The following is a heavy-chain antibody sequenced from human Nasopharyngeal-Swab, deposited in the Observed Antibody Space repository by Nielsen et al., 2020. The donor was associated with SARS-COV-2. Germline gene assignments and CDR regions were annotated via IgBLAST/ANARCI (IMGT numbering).Heavy chain of an antibody. V-gene: IGHV3-23*01. CDR3: AKEEVPNDY. CDR2: ISISGVTT. CDR1: GFNFRKSA. J-gene: IGHJ4*02. Sequence: GESLKISCEVPGFNFRKSAMSWVRQAPGKGLEWVSGISISGVTTYYAESVKGRFTISRDNSKNTVYLQMNSLRAGDTAVYYCAKEEVPNDYWGQGTLVTVSS.